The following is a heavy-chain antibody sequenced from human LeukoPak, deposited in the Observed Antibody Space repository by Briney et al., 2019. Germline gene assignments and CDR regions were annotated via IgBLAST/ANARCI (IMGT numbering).Heavy chain of an antibody. CDR1: GYTFTFYY. Sequence: ASVKVSCKASGYTFTFYYMHWVRQAPGQGLEWMGIINPSGGSTSYAQKFQGRVTMTRHTSTSTVYMELSSLRSEDTAVYYCARGTLGSGSYYMELSVWGQGTTVTVSS. CDR3: ARGTLGSGSYYMELSV. CDR2: INPSGGST. V-gene: IGHV1-46*01. J-gene: IGHJ6*02. D-gene: IGHD3-10*01.